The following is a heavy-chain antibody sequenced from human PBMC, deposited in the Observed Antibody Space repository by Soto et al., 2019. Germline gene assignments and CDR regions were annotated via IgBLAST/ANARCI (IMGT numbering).Heavy chain of an antibody. V-gene: IGHV1-3*01. CDR2: INAGNGNT. CDR3: AREGYSSGWGYYYFDY. J-gene: IGHJ4*02. Sequence: ASVKVSCKASGYTFTSYAMHWVRQAPGQRLEWMGWINAGNGNTKYSQKFQGRVTITRDTSASTAYMELSSLRSEDTAVYYCAREGYSSGWGYYYFDYWGQGTLVTVSS. D-gene: IGHD6-19*01. CDR1: GYTFTSYA.